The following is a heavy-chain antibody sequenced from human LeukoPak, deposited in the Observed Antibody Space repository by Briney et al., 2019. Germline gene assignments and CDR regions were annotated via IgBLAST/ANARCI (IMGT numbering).Heavy chain of an antibody. J-gene: IGHJ4*02. V-gene: IGHV4-59*01. CDR2: IYYSGST. D-gene: IGHD1-26*01. Sequence: SETLSLTFTVSGGSISSYYWSWIRQPPGKGLEWLGYIYYSGSTNYNPSLKSRVTISVDTSKNQFSLKLSSVTAADTAVYYCARPLSGSCEYYFDYWGQGTLVTVSS. CDR3: ARPLSGSCEYYFDY. CDR1: GGSISSYY.